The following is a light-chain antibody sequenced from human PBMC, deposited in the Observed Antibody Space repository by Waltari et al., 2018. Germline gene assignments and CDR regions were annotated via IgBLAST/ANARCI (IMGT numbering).Light chain of an antibody. J-gene: IGLJ3*02. V-gene: IGLV1-44*01. CDR2: ANY. Sequence: QSVLTQPPSTSGTPGQTIIISCSGTTSNIGTNTVPWYQLPPGTAPKTVIFANYHRPSGVPDRFSASKSGTSASLVISGLQSEDEADYFCATWDDSLSGRVFGGGTKVTVL. CDR3: ATWDDSLSGRV. CDR1: TSNIGTNT.